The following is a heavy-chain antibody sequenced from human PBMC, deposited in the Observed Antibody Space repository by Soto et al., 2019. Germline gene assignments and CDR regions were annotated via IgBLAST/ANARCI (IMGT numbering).Heavy chain of an antibody. J-gene: IGHJ6*02. CDR3: ARMKVDSYQFYYAMDV. D-gene: IGHD3-9*01. CDR2: IFSDNER. CDR1: GFSLTTGKMG. V-gene: IGHV2-26*01. Sequence: PTLVNPTETLTLTCTVSGFSLTTGKMGVSWIRQPPGKALEWLAHIFSDNERSYSTSLQGRLTISKDTSGSQVVLSMTNVDPVDTATYYCARMKVDSYQFYYAMDVWGQGTTVTVSS.